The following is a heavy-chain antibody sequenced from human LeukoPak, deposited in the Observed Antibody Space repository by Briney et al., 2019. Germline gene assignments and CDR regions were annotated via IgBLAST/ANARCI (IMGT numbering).Heavy chain of an antibody. V-gene: IGHV4-34*01. D-gene: IGHD3-10*01. CDR1: GGSFSGYY. CDR2: INHSGST. J-gene: IGHJ5*02. CDR3: ARNPEGPSGRGNWFDP. Sequence: PSETLSLTCAVYGGSFSGYYWSWIRQPPGKGLEWIGEINHSGSTNYNPSLKSRVTISVDTSKNQFSLQLNSVTPEDTAVYYCARNPEGPSGRGNWFDPWGQGTLVTVSS.